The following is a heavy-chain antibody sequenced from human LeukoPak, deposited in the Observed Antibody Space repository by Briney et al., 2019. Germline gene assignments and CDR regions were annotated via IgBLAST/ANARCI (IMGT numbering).Heavy chain of an antibody. CDR2: IYSGGST. J-gene: IGHJ3*02. Sequence: GGSLRLSCAASGFTVSSNYMSWVRQAPGKGLEWVSVIYSGGSTYYADSVKGRFTISRDNPKNTLYLQMNSLRAEDTAVYYCARDLAGDCSGGSCYAHDAFDIWGQGTMVTVSS. V-gene: IGHV3-66*01. D-gene: IGHD2-15*01. CDR3: ARDLAGDCSGGSCYAHDAFDI. CDR1: GFTVSSNY.